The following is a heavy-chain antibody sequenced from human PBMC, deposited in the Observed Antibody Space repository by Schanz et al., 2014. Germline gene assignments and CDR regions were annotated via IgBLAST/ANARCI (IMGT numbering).Heavy chain of an antibody. Sequence: EADLVESGGGLIQRGESLRLSCAASGFTFSNYAMSWVRQAPGKGLEWVSGFIVDSGNTYYAGSVKGRFSISRDNSENTLYLQMNSLSADDTAVFYCAKGMGYCSGGTCYDYYYYGLDVWGQGTTVTVSS. CDR1: GFTFSNYA. CDR2: FIVDSGNT. CDR3: AKGMGYCSGGTCYDYYYYGLDV. J-gene: IGHJ6*02. D-gene: IGHD2-15*01. V-gene: IGHV3-23*04.